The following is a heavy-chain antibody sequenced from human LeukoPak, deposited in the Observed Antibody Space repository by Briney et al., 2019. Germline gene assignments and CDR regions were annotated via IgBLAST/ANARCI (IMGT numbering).Heavy chain of an antibody. V-gene: IGHV3-7*01. CDR3: ASEGGRGATPFDI. D-gene: IGHD1-26*01. CDR2: MKQDGTEK. Sequence: GGSLRLSCSASGFTFSVYSMHWVRQAPGKGLEWVANMKQDGTEKYYVDSVKGRFTISRDNAKNSVYLQMNNLRAEDTAVYYCASEGGRGATPFDIWGQGTMVTVSS. J-gene: IGHJ3*02. CDR1: GFTFSVYS.